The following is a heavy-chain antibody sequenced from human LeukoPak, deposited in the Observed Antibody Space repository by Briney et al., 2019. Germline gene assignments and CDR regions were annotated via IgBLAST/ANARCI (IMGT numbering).Heavy chain of an antibody. J-gene: IGHJ5*02. CDR1: GASFSGYY. CDR3: ARASLRFLEWLMFDP. D-gene: IGHD3-3*01. V-gene: IGHV4-34*01. Sequence: TASESLSLTCAVYGASFSGYYWSWMRQPPGKGLEWIGEINHSGSTNYNPSLKSRVTIPVDTSKNQFSLKLSSVAAADTAVYYCARASLRFLEWLMFDPWGQGTLVTVSS. CDR2: INHSGST.